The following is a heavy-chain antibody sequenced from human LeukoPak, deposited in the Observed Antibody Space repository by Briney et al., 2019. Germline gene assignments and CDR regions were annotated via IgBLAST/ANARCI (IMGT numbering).Heavy chain of an antibody. CDR1: GDSVSSNSAA. CDR3: ARVLGIAAAGTNWFDP. D-gene: IGHD6-13*01. J-gene: IGHJ5*02. CDR2: TYYRSKWYN. V-gene: IGHV6-1*01. Sequence: SQTLSLTCAISGDSVSSNSAAWNWIRRSPSRGLEWLGRTYYRSKWYNDYAVSVKSRITINPDTSKNQLSLQLNSVTPEDTAVYYCARVLGIAAAGTNWFDPWGQGTLVTVSS.